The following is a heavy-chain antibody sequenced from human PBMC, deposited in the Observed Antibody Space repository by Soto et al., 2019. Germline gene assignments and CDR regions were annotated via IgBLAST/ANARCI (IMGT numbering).Heavy chain of an antibody. J-gene: IGHJ3*02. CDR1: GFTFSSYE. V-gene: IGHV3-48*03. CDR3: ARWGRDNWNDGGAFDI. D-gene: IGHD1-1*01. CDR2: ISSSGSTI. Sequence: PGGSLRVSCAASGFTFSSYEMNWVRQAPGKGLEWVSYISSSGSTIYYADSVKGRFTISRDNAKNSLYLQMNSLRAEDTAVYYCARWGRDNWNDGGAFDIWGQGTMVTVSS.